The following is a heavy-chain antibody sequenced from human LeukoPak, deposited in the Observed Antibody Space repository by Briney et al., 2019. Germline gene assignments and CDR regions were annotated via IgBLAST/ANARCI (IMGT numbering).Heavy chain of an antibody. V-gene: IGHV4-59*12. J-gene: IGHJ4*02. CDR3: ARTPITIFGVVINPFDY. Sequence: SETLSLTCTVSGGSISSFYWSWIRQPPGKGLEWIGYIYYTGSTNYNSSLKSRVTISVDTSKNQFSLKLSSVTAADTAVYYCARTPITIFGVVINPFDYWGQGTLVTVSS. CDR2: IYYTGST. CDR1: GGSISSFY. D-gene: IGHD3-3*01.